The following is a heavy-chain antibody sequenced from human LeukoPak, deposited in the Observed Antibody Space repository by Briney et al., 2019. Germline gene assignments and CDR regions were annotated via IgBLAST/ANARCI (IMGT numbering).Heavy chain of an antibody. Sequence: QPGGSLRLSCAASGFTFSSYRMHWVRQAPGKGPVWVSRINNDGSGTTYADSVKGRFTISRDDAKNTLYLQMNSLRAEDTAVYYCVRGGESTWSWGQGTLVTVSS. D-gene: IGHD2-15*01. CDR1: GFTFSSYR. CDR2: INNDGSGT. CDR3: VRGGESTWS. J-gene: IGHJ5*02. V-gene: IGHV3-74*01.